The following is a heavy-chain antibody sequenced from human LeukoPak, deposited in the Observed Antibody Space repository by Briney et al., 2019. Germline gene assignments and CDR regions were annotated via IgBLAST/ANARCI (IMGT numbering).Heavy chain of an antibody. J-gene: IGHJ6*03. CDR3: AKGRGWEASYYYYYMDV. V-gene: IGHV3-7*01. Sequence: GGSLRLSCAASGFTFSSYWMSWVRQAPGKGLEWVANIKQDGSEKYYVDSVKGRFTISRDNSKNTLYLQMNSLRAEDTAVYYCAKGRGWEASYYYYYMDVWGKGTTVTISS. D-gene: IGHD1-26*01. CDR1: GFTFSSYW. CDR2: IKQDGSEK.